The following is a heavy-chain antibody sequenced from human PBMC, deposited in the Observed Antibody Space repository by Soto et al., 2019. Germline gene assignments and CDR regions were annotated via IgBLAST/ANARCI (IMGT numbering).Heavy chain of an antibody. CDR2: IYYSGST. CDR3: ARLGYGSSTSCYWGGYYYGMDV. V-gene: IGHV4-31*03. Sequence: QVQLQESGPGLVKPSQTLSLTCTVSGGSISSGGYYWSWIRQHPGKGLEWIGYIYYSGSTYYNPSMKRRVTITVDTSKNRFSRKLCSETAEDTAVDYCARLGYGSSTSCYWGGYYYGMDVWGQGTTVAVAS. D-gene: IGHD2-2*01. J-gene: IGHJ6*02. CDR1: GGSISSGGYY.